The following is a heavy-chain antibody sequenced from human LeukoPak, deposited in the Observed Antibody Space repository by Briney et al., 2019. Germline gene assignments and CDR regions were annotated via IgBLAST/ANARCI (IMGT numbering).Heavy chain of an antibody. J-gene: IGHJ4*02. Sequence: PGGSLRLSCAASGFTFSNAWMSWVRQAPGKGLEWVGRIKSKTDDETAEYAAPVEGRFTISRDDSKNTLYLQMNSLKTEDTGVYYCTTDLRWELPPTGYWGQGTLVTVSS. CDR1: GFTFSNAW. V-gene: IGHV3-15*01. CDR3: TTDLRWELPPTGY. CDR2: IKSKTDDETA. D-gene: IGHD1-26*01.